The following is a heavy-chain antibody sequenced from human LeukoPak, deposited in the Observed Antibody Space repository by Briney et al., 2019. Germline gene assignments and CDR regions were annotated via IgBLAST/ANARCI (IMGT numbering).Heavy chain of an antibody. J-gene: IGHJ4*02. CDR1: GGSISSYY. CDR2: VFHSGST. D-gene: IGHD5-18*01. Sequence: SETLSLTCSVSGGSISSYYWSWIRQPPGKRLEWIGYVFHSGSTNYNPSLKSRVTISGDTSKNQFSLKLGSVTAADTAVYHCARSLSGYSYGPFDYWGQGTLVTVSS. CDR3: ARSLSGYSYGPFDY. V-gene: IGHV4-59*01.